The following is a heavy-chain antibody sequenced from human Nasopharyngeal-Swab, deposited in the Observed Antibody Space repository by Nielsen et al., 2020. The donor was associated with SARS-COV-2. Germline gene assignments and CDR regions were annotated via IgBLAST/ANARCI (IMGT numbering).Heavy chain of an antibody. D-gene: IGHD6-19*01. CDR1: GGSLNNYW. Sequence: SETLYLTCAVYGGSLNNYWWSWIRQTPGKGLEWIGEIYHRGTTNYNPSLKSRVTISVDTSKNQFSLELISVTAADTAVYYCARHIRGWDAFDIWGQGTTVTVSS. V-gene: IGHV4-34*01. CDR3: ARHIRGWDAFDI. J-gene: IGHJ3*02. CDR2: IYHRGTT.